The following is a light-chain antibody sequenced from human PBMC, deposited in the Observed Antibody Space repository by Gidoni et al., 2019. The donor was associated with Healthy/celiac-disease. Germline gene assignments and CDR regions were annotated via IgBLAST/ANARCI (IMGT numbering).Light chain of an antibody. V-gene: IGKV3-20*01. Sequence: YGASQSVSSSYLAWYQQKLGQAPRLLIYGASSMATGIPDRFSGSGSGTDFTLTISRLEPEDFAVYYCQQYDSSPQTFGQGTKVEIK. CDR3: QQYDSSPQT. CDR1: QSVSSSY. CDR2: GAS. J-gene: IGKJ1*01.